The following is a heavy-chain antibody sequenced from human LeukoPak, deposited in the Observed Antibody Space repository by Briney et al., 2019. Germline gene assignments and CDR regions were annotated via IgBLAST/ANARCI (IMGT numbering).Heavy chain of an antibody. V-gene: IGHV3-21*01. CDR1: GFTFSSYS. CDR3: ARANDYGDNRAFDI. J-gene: IGHJ3*02. D-gene: IGHD4-17*01. CDR2: ISSSSSYI. Sequence: PGGSLRLSCAASGFTFSSYSMNWVRQAPGKGLEWVSSISSSSSYIYYADSVKGRFTISRDNAKNSLYLQMNSLRAEDTAVYCCARANDYGDNRAFDIWGQGTMVTVSS.